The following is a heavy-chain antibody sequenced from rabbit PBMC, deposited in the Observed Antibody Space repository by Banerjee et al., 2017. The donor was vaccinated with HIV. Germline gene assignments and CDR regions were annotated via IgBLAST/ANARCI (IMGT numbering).Heavy chain of an antibody. CDR2: IDPVFGST. CDR1: GFDFSSYG. D-gene: IGHD1-1*01. J-gene: IGHJ4*01. V-gene: IGHV1S39*01. Sequence: QEQLVESGGGLVQPGGSLKLSCKASGFDFSSYGVSWVRQAPGKGLEWIGYIDPVFGSTYYASWAKGRFTISKASSTTVTLQMTSLTAADTATYFCAREESSGFGHYKLWGQGTLVTVS. CDR3: AREESSGFGHYKL.